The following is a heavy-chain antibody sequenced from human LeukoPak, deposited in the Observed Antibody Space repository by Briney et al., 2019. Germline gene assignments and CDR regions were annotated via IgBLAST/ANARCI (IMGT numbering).Heavy chain of an antibody. J-gene: IGHJ4*02. Sequence: ASVKVSCKASGYTFTGYYMHWVRQAPGQGLEWMGWINPNSGGTNYAQRFQGRVTMTRDTSISTAYMELSRLESDDTAVYYCARGLSGSSSSVLDYWGQGTQVTVSS. V-gene: IGHV1-2*02. D-gene: IGHD6-6*01. CDR1: GYTFTGYY. CDR3: ARGLSGSSSSVLDY. CDR2: INPNSGGT.